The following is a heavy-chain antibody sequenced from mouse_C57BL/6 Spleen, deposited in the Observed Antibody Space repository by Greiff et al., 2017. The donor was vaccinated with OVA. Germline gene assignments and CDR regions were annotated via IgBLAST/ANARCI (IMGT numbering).Heavy chain of an antibody. CDR1: GYTFTSYW. Sequence: QVQLQQPGAELVMPGASVKLSCKASGYTFTSYWMHWVKQRPGQGLEWIGEIDPSDSYTNYNQKFKGKSTLTVDKSSSTAYMQLSSLTSEDSAVYYGASSEGDSSGPFADWGQGTLVTVSA. J-gene: IGHJ3*01. V-gene: IGHV1-69*01. D-gene: IGHD3-2*02. CDR3: ASSEGDSSGPFAD. CDR2: IDPSDSYT.